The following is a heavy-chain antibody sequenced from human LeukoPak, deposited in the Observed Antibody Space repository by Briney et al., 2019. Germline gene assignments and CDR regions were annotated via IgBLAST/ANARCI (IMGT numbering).Heavy chain of an antibody. Sequence: SETLSLTCTVSGGSISTYYWSWIRQPPGKGLEWIGYIYYSGSTDSNPSLKSRVTISVDTSKNQISLKLSSVTAADTAVYYCARTYCRGGSCHFDYWGQGTLVTVSS. J-gene: IGHJ4*02. V-gene: IGHV4-59*08. CDR2: IYYSGST. CDR3: ARTYCRGGSCHFDY. CDR1: GGSISTYY. D-gene: IGHD2-15*01.